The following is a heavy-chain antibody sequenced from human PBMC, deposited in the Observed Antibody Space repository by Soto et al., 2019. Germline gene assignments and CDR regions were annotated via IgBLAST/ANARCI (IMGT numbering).Heavy chain of an antibody. CDR2: INHSGST. CDR1: GGSLSGYY. V-gene: IGHV4-34*01. J-gene: IGHJ4*02. CDR3: AGGAVGGSCEY. D-gene: IGHD2-15*01. Sequence: SETLSLTCAVSGGSLSGYYWSWIRQPPGKGLEWIGEINHSGSTNYRPSLKSRVNISVDTSKKQCALKLSSVTTTDTAVYYCAGGAVGGSCEYWGQGTLVTVSS.